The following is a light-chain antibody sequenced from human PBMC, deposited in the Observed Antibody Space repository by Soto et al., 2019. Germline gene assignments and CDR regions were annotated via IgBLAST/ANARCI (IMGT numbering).Light chain of an antibody. CDR3: QQRRNWPLT. V-gene: IGKV3-11*01. J-gene: IGKJ4*01. CDR2: EAS. CDR1: QSVNSY. Sequence: EIVLTQSPATLSLSPGERATLSCRASQSVNSYLAWYQQKLGQAPRLLIYEASTRATGIPARFSGSGSGTDFTLTISSLETEEFSVYYCQQRRNWPLTFGGGTKVEIK.